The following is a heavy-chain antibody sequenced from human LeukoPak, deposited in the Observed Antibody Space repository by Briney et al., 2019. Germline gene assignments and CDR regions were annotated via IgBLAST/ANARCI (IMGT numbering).Heavy chain of an antibody. CDR2: INTDGSGT. V-gene: IGHV3-74*01. CDR3: ACVVNLGY. J-gene: IGHJ4*02. D-gene: IGHD3-22*01. Sequence: PGGTLRLSCAASGFTFSTYWLHWVRQAPGKGLVWVSRINTDGSGTTYAYSVKGRFTISRDNAKNTLYLQMNSLRAEDTAVYYCACVVNLGYWGQGTLVTVSS. CDR1: GFTFSTYW.